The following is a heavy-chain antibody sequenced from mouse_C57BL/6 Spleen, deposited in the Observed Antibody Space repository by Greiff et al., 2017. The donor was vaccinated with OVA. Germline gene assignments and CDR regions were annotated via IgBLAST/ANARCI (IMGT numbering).Heavy chain of an antibody. CDR2: IYPGDGDT. Sequence: QVQLQQSGPELVKPGASVKISCKASGYAFSSSWMNWVKQRPGKGLEWLGRIYPGDGDTNYNGKFKGKATLTADKSSSTAYMQLSSLTSEDSAVYVCAARSDYYFDYWGQGTTLTVSS. CDR3: AARSDYYFDY. D-gene: IGHD1-3*01. J-gene: IGHJ2*01. CDR1: GYAFSSSW. V-gene: IGHV1-82*01.